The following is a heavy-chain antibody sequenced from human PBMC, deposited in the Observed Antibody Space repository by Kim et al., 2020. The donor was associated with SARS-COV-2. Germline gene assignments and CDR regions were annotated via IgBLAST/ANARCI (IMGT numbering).Heavy chain of an antibody. D-gene: IGHD3-3*01. J-gene: IGHJ6*02. CDR3: AKNGPGGYDFWSGYAYYGMDV. Sequence: GGSLRLSCAASGFTFDDYTMHWVRQAPGKGLEWVSLISWDGGSTYYADSVKGRFTISRDNSKNSLYLQMNSLRTEDTALYYCAKNGPGGYDFWSGYAYYGMDVWGQGTTVTVSS. CDR1: GFTFDDYT. V-gene: IGHV3-43*01. CDR2: ISWDGGST.